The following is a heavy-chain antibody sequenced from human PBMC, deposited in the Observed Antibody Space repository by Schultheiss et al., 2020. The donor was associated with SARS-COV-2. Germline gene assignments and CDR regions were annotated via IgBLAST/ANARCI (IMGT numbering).Heavy chain of an antibody. CDR1: GFRFSGYG. CDR3: TRLYDFWSGYPGLDV. V-gene: IGHV3-21*06. Sequence: GESLKISCAASGFRFSGYGMNWVRQVPGKGLEWVSFISRGGVYINYADSVKGRFTISRDNAKNALYLQMNSLRPDDTAVYYCTRLYDFWSGYPGLDVWGQGTTVTVSS. D-gene: IGHD3-3*01. CDR2: ISRGGVYI. J-gene: IGHJ6*02.